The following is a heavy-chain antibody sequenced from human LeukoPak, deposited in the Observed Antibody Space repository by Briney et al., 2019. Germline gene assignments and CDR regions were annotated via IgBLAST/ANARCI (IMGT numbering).Heavy chain of an antibody. CDR1: GFTVSSNY. J-gene: IGHJ3*02. V-gene: IGHV3-23*01. CDR3: ASVSSSIDI. D-gene: IGHD2-2*01. Sequence: GGSLRLSCAASGFTVSSNYMSWVRQAPGKGLEWVSVISGSGGSTYYADSVKGRFTISRDNSKNTLYLQMNSLRAEDTAVYYCASVSSSIDIWGQGTMVTVSS. CDR2: ISGSGGST.